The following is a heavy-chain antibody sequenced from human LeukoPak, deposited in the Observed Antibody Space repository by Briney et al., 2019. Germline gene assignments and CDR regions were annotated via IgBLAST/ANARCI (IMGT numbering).Heavy chain of an antibody. J-gene: IGHJ6*02. CDR2: ISAYNGNT. D-gene: IGHD4-23*01. CDR3: AREAGSTPDYYYGMDV. Sequence: GASVKLSCKASDYTFTSYGISWVRQAPGQGLEWMGWISAYNGNTNYAQKLQGRVTMTTDTSTSTAYMELRSLRSDDTAVYYCAREAGSTPDYYYGMDVWGQGTTVTVSS. CDR1: DYTFTSYG. V-gene: IGHV1-18*01.